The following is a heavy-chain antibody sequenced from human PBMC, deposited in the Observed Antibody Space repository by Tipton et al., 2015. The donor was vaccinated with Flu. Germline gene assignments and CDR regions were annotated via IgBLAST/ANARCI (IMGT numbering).Heavy chain of an antibody. J-gene: IGHJ3*02. CDR1: GGTFSSYA. CDR2: IIPIFGTA. V-gene: IGHV1-69*06. CDR3: ATAGNMGDIVVVPGAISAFDI. D-gene: IGHD2-2*02. Sequence: QLVQSGAEVKKPGASVKVSCKASGGTFSSYAISWVRQAPGQGLEWMGGIIPIFGTANYAQKFQGRVTITADKSTSTAYMELSSLRSEDTAVYDGATAGNMGDIVVVPGAISAFDIWGQGTMVTVAS.